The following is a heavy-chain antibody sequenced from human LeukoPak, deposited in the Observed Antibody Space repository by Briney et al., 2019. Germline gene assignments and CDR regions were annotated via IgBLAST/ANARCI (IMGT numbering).Heavy chain of an antibody. CDR1: GFTFSSYE. CDR3: ARDRSTIFFEIFAFDI. J-gene: IGHJ3*02. Sequence: GGSLRLSCAASGFTFSSYEMNWVRQAPGKGLEGVSYISSSGSTIYYADSVKGRFTISRDNAKNSLYLQMNSLRAEDTAVYYCARDRSTIFFEIFAFDIWGQGTMVTVSS. CDR2: ISSSGSTI. V-gene: IGHV3-48*03. D-gene: IGHD3-9*01.